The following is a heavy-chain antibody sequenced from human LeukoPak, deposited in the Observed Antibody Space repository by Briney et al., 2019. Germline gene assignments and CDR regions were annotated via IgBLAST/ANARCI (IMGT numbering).Heavy chain of an antibody. V-gene: IGHV3-23*01. D-gene: IGHD3-3*01. CDR1: GFTFSSYA. CDR2: ISGSGGST. J-gene: IGHJ6*02. CDR3: AKVLDYDFWSGSPPYYYGMDV. Sequence: GGSLRLSCAASGFTFSSYAMSWVRQAPGKGLEWVSAISGSGGSTYYADSVKGRFTISRDNAKNSLYLRMNSLRAEDTAVYYCAKVLDYDFWSGSPPYYYGMDVWGQGTTVTVSS.